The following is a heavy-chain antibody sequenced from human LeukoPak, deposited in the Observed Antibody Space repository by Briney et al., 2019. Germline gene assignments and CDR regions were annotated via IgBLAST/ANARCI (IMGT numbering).Heavy chain of an antibody. CDR1: GYSISSGYY. J-gene: IGHJ4*02. D-gene: IGHD1-14*01. Sequence: SETLSLTCAVSGYSISSGYYWGWIRQPPGKGLEWIGSIYHSGSTYYNPSLKSRATISVDTSKNQFSLKLSSVTAADTAVYYCARTGKTGGDYWGQGTLVTVSS. CDR3: ARTGKTGGDY. CDR2: IYHSGST. V-gene: IGHV4-38-2*01.